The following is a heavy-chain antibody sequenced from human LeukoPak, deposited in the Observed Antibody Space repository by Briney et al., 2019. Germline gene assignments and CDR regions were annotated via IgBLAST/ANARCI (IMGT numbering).Heavy chain of an antibody. J-gene: IGHJ5*02. CDR2: ISGSGGST. D-gene: IGHD6-13*01. Sequence: GGSLRLSCAASGFTFTSYAMSWVSQDPGKGLEWVSAISGSGGSTYSADSVKGRFTISRDNSKNTLYLQTNSLRAEDTAVYYCAKPRPSYSSSWYDHGGQGTLVTVSS. CDR1: GFTFTSYA. V-gene: IGHV3-23*01. CDR3: AKPRPSYSSSWYDH.